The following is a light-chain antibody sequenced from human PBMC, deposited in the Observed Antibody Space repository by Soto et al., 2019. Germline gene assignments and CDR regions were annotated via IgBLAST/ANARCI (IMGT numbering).Light chain of an antibody. Sequence: EIVLTQSPGTLSLSPGESATLSCRASQSVSSSYLAWYQQKPGQAPRLLIYGASSRATGIPDRFSGSGSGTDFTLTISRLEPADFAVYYCQQYGSSPRFTFGPGTKVDIK. J-gene: IGKJ3*01. CDR3: QQYGSSPRFT. V-gene: IGKV3-20*01. CDR2: GAS. CDR1: QSVSSSY.